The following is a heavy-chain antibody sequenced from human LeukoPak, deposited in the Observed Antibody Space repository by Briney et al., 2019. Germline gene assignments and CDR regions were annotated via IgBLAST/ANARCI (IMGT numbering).Heavy chain of an antibody. CDR3: AKGSEIAVVIPEYYFDY. CDR1: GGSISSGSYY. V-gene: IGHV4-39*07. CDR2: IYHSGST. Sequence: SETLSLTCTVSGGSISSGSYYWSWIRQPAGKGLEWIGSIYHSGSTYYNPSLKSRVTISVDTSKNQFSLKLSSVTAADTAVYYCAKGSEIAVVIPEYYFDYWGQGTLVTVSS. J-gene: IGHJ4*02. D-gene: IGHD3-22*01.